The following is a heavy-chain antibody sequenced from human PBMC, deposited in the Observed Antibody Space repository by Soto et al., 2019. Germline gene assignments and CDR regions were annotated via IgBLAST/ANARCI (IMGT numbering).Heavy chain of an antibody. CDR3: ARHPERIAQIGWFDP. V-gene: IGHV3-48*01. Sequence: EVQLVEPGVGLVQPGGSLRLSCAASGFTFSSYSMNWVRQAPGKGLEWVSYNSSSSSTIYYADSVKGRFTISRDNAKNSLYLQMNSLRAEDTAVYYCARHPERIAQIGWFDPWGQGTLVTVSS. CDR2: NSSSSSTI. J-gene: IGHJ5*02. CDR1: GFTFSSYS. D-gene: IGHD6-13*01.